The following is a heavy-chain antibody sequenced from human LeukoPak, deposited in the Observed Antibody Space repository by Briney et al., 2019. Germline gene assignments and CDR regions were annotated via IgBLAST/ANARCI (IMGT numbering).Heavy chain of an antibody. V-gene: IGHV4-39*07. CDR2: IYYSGST. CDR1: GGSISSSSYY. J-gene: IGHJ4*02. CDR3: ARVDTAMFFFDY. Sequence: SETLSLTCTVSGGSISSSSYYWGWIRQPPGKGPEWIGYIYYSGSTYYNPSLKSRVTISVDTSKNQFSLKLSAVTAADTAVYYCARVDTAMFFFDYWGQGTLVTVSS. D-gene: IGHD5-18*01.